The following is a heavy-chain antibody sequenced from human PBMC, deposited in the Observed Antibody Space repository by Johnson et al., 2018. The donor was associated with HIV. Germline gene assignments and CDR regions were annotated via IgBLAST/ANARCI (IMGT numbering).Heavy chain of an antibody. CDR3: ARRTVTALFDI. CDR2: ISSSGDII. Sequence: VQLVESGGGLVQSGGSLRLSCAASGFTFSRYWMSWVRQAPGKGLEWLSFISSSGDIIRYADSVKGRFTISRDNAKHSLILQMNSLRDEDTAVYYCARRTVTALFDIWGQGTLVTVSS. CDR1: GFTFSRYW. J-gene: IGHJ3*02. V-gene: IGHV3-48*02. D-gene: IGHD4-17*01.